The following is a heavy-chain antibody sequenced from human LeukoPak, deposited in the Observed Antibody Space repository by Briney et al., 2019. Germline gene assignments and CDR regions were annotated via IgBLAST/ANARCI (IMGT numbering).Heavy chain of an antibody. V-gene: IGHV4-39*01. Sequence: SETLSLTCTVSGGSINSRSDYWGWIRQPPGKGLEWIGSIYYSGSTHYNPSLKSRVTMSIDTSKNQFSLRLSSVTAADTAVYYCAKRPGEYGGNDFDYWGQGTLVTVSS. CDR3: AKRPGEYGGNDFDY. CDR1: GGSINSRSDY. J-gene: IGHJ4*02. CDR2: IYYSGST. D-gene: IGHD4/OR15-4a*01.